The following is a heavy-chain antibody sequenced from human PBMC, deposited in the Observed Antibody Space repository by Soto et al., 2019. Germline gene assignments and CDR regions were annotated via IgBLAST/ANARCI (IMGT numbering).Heavy chain of an antibody. CDR2: MNPNSGNT. D-gene: IGHD1-26*01. Sequence: ASVKVSCKASGYIVTSYDINWVRQATGQGLEWMGWMNPNSGNTGYAQKFQGRVTMTRDTSISTAYMELSGLGSEDTALYFCARAVTGSYPLDYWGKGALVTVSS. J-gene: IGHJ4*02. CDR3: ARAVTGSYPLDY. CDR1: GYIVTSYD. V-gene: IGHV1-8*01.